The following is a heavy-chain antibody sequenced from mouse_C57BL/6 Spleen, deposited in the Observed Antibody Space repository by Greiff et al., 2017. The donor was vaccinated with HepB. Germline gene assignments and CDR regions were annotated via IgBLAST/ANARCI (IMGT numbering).Heavy chain of an antibody. CDR2: ISDGGSYT. Sequence: DVHLVESGGGLVKPGGSLKLSCAASGFTFSSYAMSWVRQTPEKRLEWVATISDGGSYTYYPHNVKGRFTISRDNAKNNLYQQMSHLKSEATAMSCCARAGWSPFAYWGQGTLVTVSA. J-gene: IGHJ3*01. D-gene: IGHD2-3*01. CDR3: ARAGWSPFAY. V-gene: IGHV5-4*01. CDR1: GFTFSSYA.